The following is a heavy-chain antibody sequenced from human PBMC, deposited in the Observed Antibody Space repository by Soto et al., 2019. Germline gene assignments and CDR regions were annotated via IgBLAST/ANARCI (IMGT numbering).Heavy chain of an antibody. V-gene: IGHV4-31*03. CDR2: IFYSGFT. J-gene: IGHJ6*02. Sequence: PSETLSLTCTVSGGSMSRPGYFWTWIRQHPGKGLEWIGYIFYSGFTSYNPSLKSRLNISVDKSKNQFSLKLSSVTAADTAVYYCAREELLPASGQYYYYGLDVWGQGTTVTVSS. CDR1: GGSMSRPGYF. CDR3: AREELLPASGQYYYYGLDV. D-gene: IGHD2-2*01.